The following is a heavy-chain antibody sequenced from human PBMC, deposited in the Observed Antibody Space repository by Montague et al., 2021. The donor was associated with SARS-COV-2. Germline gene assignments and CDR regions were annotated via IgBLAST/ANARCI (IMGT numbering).Heavy chain of an antibody. D-gene: IGHD3-16*02. CDR2: IFLNGEQ. J-gene: IGHJ4*02. CDR1: GFSLNTRLG. V-gene: IGHV2-26*01. CDR3: ARIRSDPPLLYLGVWDYYFDF. Sequence: PALVKPTQTLTLTCTVSGFSLNTRLGVTWIRQPPGKALEWLAHIFLNGEQSVTTSLKTRVTVSRDTSKNQVALSMTNVDPADTATYYCARIRSDPPLLYLGVWDYYFDFWGQGILVSVSS.